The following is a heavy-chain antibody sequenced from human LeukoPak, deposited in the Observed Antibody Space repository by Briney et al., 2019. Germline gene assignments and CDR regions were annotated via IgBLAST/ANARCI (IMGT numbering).Heavy chain of an antibody. V-gene: IGHV4-39*05. CDR2: IYYSGST. D-gene: IGHD5-12*01. J-gene: IGHJ4*02. CDR3: ATHGWGYGPLDY. CDR1: GGSISSSSYY. Sequence: SETPSLTCTVSGGSISSSSYYWGWIRQPPGKGLEWIGSIYYSGSTYYNPSLKSRVTISVDTSKNQFSLKLSSVTAADTAVYYCATHGWGYGPLDYWGQGTLVTVSS.